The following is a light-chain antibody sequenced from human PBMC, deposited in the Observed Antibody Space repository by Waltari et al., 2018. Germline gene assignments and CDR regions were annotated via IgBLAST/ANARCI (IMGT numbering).Light chain of an antibody. CDR1: SLRTYY. CDR2: GHN. CDR3: CSRDTSGKQYF. Sequence: SSELTQDPAVSVALGQRVRITCQGDSLRTYYVTWYQQKPGQAPVVVMYGHNKRPSGIPARFSGSSAGNTAVLTITGAQAEDEADYYCCSRDTSGKQYFFGPGTQVTV. V-gene: IGLV3-19*01. J-gene: IGLJ1*01.